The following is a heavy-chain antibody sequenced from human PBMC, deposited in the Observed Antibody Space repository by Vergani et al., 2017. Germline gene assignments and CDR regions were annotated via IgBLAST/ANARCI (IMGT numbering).Heavy chain of an antibody. CDR2: ISSSSSTI. Sequence: EVQLVESGGGLVQPGGSLRLSCAASGFTFSSYSMNWVRQAPGKGLEWVSYISSSSSTIYYADSVKGRFTISRDNAKNSLYLQMNSLRAEDTAVYYCARGPGATMFGVVIDYYYYGMDVWGQGTTVTVSS. V-gene: IGHV3-48*01. J-gene: IGHJ6*02. CDR1: GFTFSSYS. D-gene: IGHD3-3*01. CDR3: ARGPGATMFGVVIDYYYYGMDV.